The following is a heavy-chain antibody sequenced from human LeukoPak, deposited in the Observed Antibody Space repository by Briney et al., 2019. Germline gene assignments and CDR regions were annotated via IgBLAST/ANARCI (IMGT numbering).Heavy chain of an antibody. CDR1: GYTFTSYD. V-gene: IGHV1-8*01. J-gene: IGHJ4*02. D-gene: IGHD6-19*01. CDR2: MNANSGDT. Sequence: GASVKVSCKASGYTFTSYDINWVRQATGQGLEWMGWMNANSGDTGYAQKFQGRVTMTRDTSISTAYMELSSLRSEDTAVYYRARNLPSSGWFIGWGQGTLVTVSS. CDR3: ARNLPSSGWFIG.